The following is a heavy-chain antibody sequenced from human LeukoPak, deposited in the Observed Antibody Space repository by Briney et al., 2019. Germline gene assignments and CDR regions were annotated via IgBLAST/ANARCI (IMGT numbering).Heavy chain of an antibody. Sequence: GGSLRLSCAASGFTVSSNYMSWVRQAPGKGLEWVSVIYSGGSTYYADSVKGRFTISRDNSKNTLYLQMNSLRAEDTAVYYCARESEVIGAIHAFDIWGQGTMVTVSS. V-gene: IGHV3-53*01. D-gene: IGHD3-16*02. CDR3: ARESEVIGAIHAFDI. CDR2: IYSGGST. J-gene: IGHJ3*02. CDR1: GFTVSSNY.